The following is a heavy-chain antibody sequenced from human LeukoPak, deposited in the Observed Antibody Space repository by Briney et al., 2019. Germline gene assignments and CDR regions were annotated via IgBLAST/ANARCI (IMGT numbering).Heavy chain of an antibody. CDR1: GFTVSTNY. V-gene: IGHV3-53*01. D-gene: IGHD3-16*01. Sequence: GGSLRLSCAASGFTVSTNYMSWVRQAPGKGLEWVSVIYSGGGTYYADSVKGRFTISRDNSKNTLYLQMNSLRTEDTPVYHCARAQQIMMTHAFDIWGQGTMVTVSS. J-gene: IGHJ3*02. CDR3: ARAQQIMMTHAFDI. CDR2: IYSGGGT.